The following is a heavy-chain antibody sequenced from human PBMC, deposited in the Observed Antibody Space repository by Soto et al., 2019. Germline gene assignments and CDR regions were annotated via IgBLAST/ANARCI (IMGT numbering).Heavy chain of an antibody. J-gene: IGHJ4*02. CDR1: GFTFSTYW. Sequence: EVQLVESGGGLVQPGGSLRLSCAASGFTFSTYWMHWVRQAPGKGLVWVSRINEDGSTINYADSVKGRFTISRDNAKNTLYREGKGRRAEDTGVYDGKREGGGRGGYWGQGTLVTVSS. V-gene: IGHV3-74*01. CDR3: KREGGGRGGY. CDR2: INEDGSTI. D-gene: IGHD3-16*01.